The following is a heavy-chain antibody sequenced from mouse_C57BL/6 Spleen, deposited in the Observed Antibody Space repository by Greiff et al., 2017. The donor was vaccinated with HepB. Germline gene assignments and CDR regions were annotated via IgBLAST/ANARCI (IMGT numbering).Heavy chain of an antibody. J-gene: IGHJ2*01. CDR1: GYAFSSSW. Sequence: QVQLQQSGPELVKPGASVKISCKASGYAFSSSWMNWVKQRPGKGLEWIGRIYPGDGDTNYNGKFKGKATLTADKSSSTAYMQLSSLTSEDSAVYFSAKIYYGNPGYYFDYWGQGTTLTVSS. CDR2: IYPGDGDT. CDR3: AKIYYGNPGYYFDY. V-gene: IGHV1-82*01. D-gene: IGHD2-1*01.